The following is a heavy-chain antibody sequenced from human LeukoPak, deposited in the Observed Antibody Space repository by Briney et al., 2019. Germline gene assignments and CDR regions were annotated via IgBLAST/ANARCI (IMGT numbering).Heavy chain of an antibody. CDR3: ARGAYYSNYEALDY. CDR1: GFTFSSYS. D-gene: IGHD4-11*01. Sequence: GGSLRLSCAASGFTFSSYSMNWVRQAPGKGLEWVSSISSSSSYIYYADSVKGRFTISRDNAKNSLYLQMNSLRAEDPAVYYCARGAYYSNYEALDYWGQGTLVTVSS. CDR2: ISSSSSYI. J-gene: IGHJ4*02. V-gene: IGHV3-21*01.